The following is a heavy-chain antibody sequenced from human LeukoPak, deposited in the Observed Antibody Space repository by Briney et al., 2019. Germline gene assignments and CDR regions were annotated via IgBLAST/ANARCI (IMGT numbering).Heavy chain of an antibody. CDR1: GFSVSNNY. Sequence: PGGSLRLSCAASGFSVSNNYMSWVPQAPGKGLEGVSVIYSRGATYFADSVKGRFTISRDNSKNTLYLQMNSLRVEDTAVYYCAARNYWGQGTLVTVSS. J-gene: IGHJ4*02. D-gene: IGHD1-14*01. V-gene: IGHV3-53*01. CDR2: IYSRGAT. CDR3: AARNY.